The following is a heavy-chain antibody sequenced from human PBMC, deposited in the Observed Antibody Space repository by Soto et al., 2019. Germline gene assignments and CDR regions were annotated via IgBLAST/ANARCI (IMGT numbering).Heavy chain of an antibody. Sequence: SETLSLTCTVSGGSISSYYWSWIRQPPGKGLEWIGYIYYSGSTNYNPSLKSRVTISVDTSKNQFSLKLSSVTAADTAVYYCARDGYDFWSGYSPEGAFDIWGQGTMVTVSS. J-gene: IGHJ3*02. V-gene: IGHV4-4*08. CDR2: IYYSGST. CDR3: ARDGYDFWSGYSPEGAFDI. D-gene: IGHD3-3*01. CDR1: GGSISSYY.